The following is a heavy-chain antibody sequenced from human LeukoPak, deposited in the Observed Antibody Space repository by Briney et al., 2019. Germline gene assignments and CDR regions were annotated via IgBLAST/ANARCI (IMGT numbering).Heavy chain of an antibody. Sequence: PGGSLRLSCAASGFTFSSYAMHWVRQAPGKGLEWVAVISYDGSNKYYADSVKGRFTISRDNAKNSLYLQMNSLRAEDTAVYYCAREIGDSYSSGWYDAFDIWGQGTMVTVSS. J-gene: IGHJ3*02. CDR1: GFTFSSYA. V-gene: IGHV3-30*04. CDR3: AREIGDSYSSGWYDAFDI. D-gene: IGHD6-19*01. CDR2: ISYDGSNK.